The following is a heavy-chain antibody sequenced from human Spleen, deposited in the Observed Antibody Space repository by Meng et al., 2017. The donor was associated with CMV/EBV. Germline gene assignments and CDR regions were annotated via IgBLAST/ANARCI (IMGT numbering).Heavy chain of an antibody. CDR1: GFSFNRYW. CDR3: AREDLEFTSYSY. Sequence: CTASGFSFNRYWMHWVRQAPGKGLVWVSRLSSVGNSARYADSVKGRFTISRDNAKNTLYLQMNSLRAEDTAVYYCAREDLEFTSYSYWGQGTLVTVSS. J-gene: IGHJ4*02. V-gene: IGHV3-74*01. CDR2: LSSVGNSA. D-gene: IGHD1-26*01.